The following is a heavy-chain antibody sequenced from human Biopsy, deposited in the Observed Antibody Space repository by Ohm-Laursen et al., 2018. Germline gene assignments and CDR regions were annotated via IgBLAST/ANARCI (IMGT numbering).Heavy chain of an antibody. CDR3: AADADGYYTEFDY. CDR1: GGPSTNYA. J-gene: IGHJ4*02. Sequence: VASVKVSCKVSGGPSTNYAFSWVRQAPGQGLEWVGRIVPILGHLNYAQRFQGRVSITADKSTSYVYMELSRLTSGDTAVYYCAADADGYYTEFDYWGPGTLVTVSS. CDR2: IVPILGHL. D-gene: IGHD3-3*01. V-gene: IGHV1-69*04.